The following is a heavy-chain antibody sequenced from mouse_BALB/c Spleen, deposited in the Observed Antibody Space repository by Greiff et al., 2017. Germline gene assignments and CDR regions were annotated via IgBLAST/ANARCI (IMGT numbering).Heavy chain of an antibody. V-gene: IGHV1-4*01. CDR2: INPSSGYT. Sequence: QVQLQQSGAELARPGASVKMSCKASGYTFTSYTMHWVKQRPGQGLEWIGYINPSSGYTNYNPKFKDKATLTADKSSITAYMQLSSLTSEDSAVYYCARWEDDYDAADWGQGTLVTVSA. D-gene: IGHD2-4*01. CDR1: GYTFTSYT. J-gene: IGHJ3*01. CDR3: ARWEDDYDAAD.